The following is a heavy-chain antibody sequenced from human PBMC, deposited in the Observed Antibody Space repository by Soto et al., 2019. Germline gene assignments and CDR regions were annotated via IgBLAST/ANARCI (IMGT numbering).Heavy chain of an antibody. D-gene: IGHD3-10*01. CDR3: ARAELGDWFDP. Sequence: TLSLTCAVSGGSISSGGYSWSWIRQPPGKGLEWIGYIYHSGSTYYNPSLKSRVTISVDRSKNQFSLKLSSVTAADTAVYYCARAELGDWFDPWGQGTLVTVSS. J-gene: IGHJ5*02. V-gene: IGHV4-30-2*01. CDR2: IYHSGST. CDR1: GGSISSGGYS.